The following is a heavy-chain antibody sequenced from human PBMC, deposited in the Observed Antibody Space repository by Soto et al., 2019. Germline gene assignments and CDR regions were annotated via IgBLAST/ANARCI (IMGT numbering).Heavy chain of an antibody. CDR1: GYTFTNYA. V-gene: IGHV1-3*05. J-gene: IGHJ5*02. D-gene: IGHD2-21*01. Sequence: QVQLVQSGAEEKKPGASVKVSCKASGYTFTNYAMHWVRQAPGQRLEWMGWINAGNGNTKYAQKFQGRVTITRDTSASTAYMELSSLRSEDTAVYSCARGLPLWFDPWGQGTLVTVSS. CDR2: INAGNGNT. CDR3: ARGLPLWFDP.